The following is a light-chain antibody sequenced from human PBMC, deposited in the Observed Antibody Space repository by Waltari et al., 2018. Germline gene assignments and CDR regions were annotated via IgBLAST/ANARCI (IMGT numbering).Light chain of an antibody. CDR3: QQYYSSPVT. J-gene: IGKJ5*01. CDR1: QSVLYRSDNKNY. CDR2: WAS. V-gene: IGKV4-1*01. Sequence: RATINCKSSQSVLYRSDNKNYLGWYQQKPGLPPKLLIYWASTRESGVPDRFSGSGSGTDFTLTISSLQAEDVAVYYCQQYYSSPVTFGQGTRLEIK.